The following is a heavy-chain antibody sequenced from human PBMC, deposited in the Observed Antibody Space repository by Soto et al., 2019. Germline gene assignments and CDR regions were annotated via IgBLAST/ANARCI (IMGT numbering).Heavy chain of an antibody. Sequence: GGSLRLSCAASGFTFSSYAMSWVRQAPWKGLEWVSAISGSGGSTYYADSVKGRFTISRDNSKNTLYLQMNSLRAEDTAVYYCGRSGYYDILTGSYGMDVWGQGTTVTVSS. CDR3: GRSGYYDILTGSYGMDV. D-gene: IGHD3-9*01. CDR2: ISGSGGST. V-gene: IGHV3-23*01. J-gene: IGHJ6*02. CDR1: GFTFSSYA.